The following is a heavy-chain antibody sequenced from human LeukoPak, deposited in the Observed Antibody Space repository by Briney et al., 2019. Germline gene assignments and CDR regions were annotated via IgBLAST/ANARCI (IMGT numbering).Heavy chain of an antibody. CDR3: ARDPSTVTTYDY. D-gene: IGHD4-17*01. J-gene: IGHJ4*02. CDR2: ISPNNGVT. CDR1: GYTFTGYY. Sequence: ASVKVSCKASGYTFTGYYIHWVRQAPEQGLEWMGWISPNNGVTKYEERLQGRVTMTRDTSISTAYMELSGLTSDDTAIYYCARDPSTVTTYDYWGQGTLVTVSP. V-gene: IGHV1-2*02.